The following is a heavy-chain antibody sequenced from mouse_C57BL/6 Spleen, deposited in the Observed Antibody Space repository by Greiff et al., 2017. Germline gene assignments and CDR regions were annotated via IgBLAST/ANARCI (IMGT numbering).Heavy chain of an antibody. J-gene: IGHJ2*01. Sequence: QVQLQQPGAELVKPGASVKVSCKASGYTFTSYWMHWVKQRPGQGLEWIGRIHPSDSDTNYDQKFKGKATVTVDNSASTASMQLSILTSEDSVVYYCAIGGMGPFDYWGQGTTLTVAS. V-gene: IGHV1-74*01. CDR3: AIGGMGPFDY. CDR2: IHPSDSDT. CDR1: GYTFTSYW.